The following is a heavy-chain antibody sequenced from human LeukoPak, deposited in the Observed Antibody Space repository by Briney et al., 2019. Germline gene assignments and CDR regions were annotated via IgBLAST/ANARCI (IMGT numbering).Heavy chain of an antibody. CDR3: ARIDTPSSGYQT. CDR1: GYTFTSYA. Sequence: GASVKVSCKASGYTFTSYAIHWVCQAPGQRLEWMGWVNAGNGNTKYSQKFQGRVTITRDTSASTAYMELSSLRSEDTAVYYCARIDTPSSGYQTWGQGTLVTVSS. J-gene: IGHJ5*02. CDR2: VNAGNGNT. V-gene: IGHV1-3*01. D-gene: IGHD3-22*01.